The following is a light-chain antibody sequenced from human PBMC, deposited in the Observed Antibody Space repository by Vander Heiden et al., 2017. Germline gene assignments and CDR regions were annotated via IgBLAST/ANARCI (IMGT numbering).Light chain of an antibody. J-gene: IGLJ2*01. Sequence: QSVLTQPPSVSGPPGQTVTISSTGSSSNIGAGFDVHWYQQLPGTAPKLLISGYSNRTSGVPDRFSASKSGTSASLAITGLQPEDEADYYCQSYDSSLSGARIFGGGTKLSVL. CDR1: SSNIGAGFD. V-gene: IGLV1-40*01. CDR2: GYS. CDR3: QSYDSSLSGARI.